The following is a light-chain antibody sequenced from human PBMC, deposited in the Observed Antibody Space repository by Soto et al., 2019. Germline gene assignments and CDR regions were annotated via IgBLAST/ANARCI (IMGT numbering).Light chain of an antibody. CDR3: CSYAGRYTFYV. CDR1: SSDIGGYNY. CDR2: DVS. V-gene: IGLV2-11*01. J-gene: IGLJ1*01. Sequence: QSALTQPRSVSGPPGQSVTISCTGTSSDIGGYNYVSWYQQYPGKAPKLIIYDVSKRPSGVPDRFSGSKSGNTASLTISGLQAADDADYYCCSYAGRYTFYVFGTGTKVTVL.